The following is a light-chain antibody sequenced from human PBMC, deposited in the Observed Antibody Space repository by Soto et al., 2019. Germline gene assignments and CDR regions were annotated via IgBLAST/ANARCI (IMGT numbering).Light chain of an antibody. J-gene: IGLJ3*02. CDR1: SSDVGDYNY. Sequence: QSVLTQPASVSGSPGQSITISCTGTSSDVGDYNYVSWYQQHPGKAPKLMIYEVTKRPSGVSNRFFGSKSGTTASLTISGLQAEDQADYYCSSYTCNYMWVFGGGTKVTVL. CDR2: EVT. V-gene: IGLV2-14*01. CDR3: SSYTCNYMWV.